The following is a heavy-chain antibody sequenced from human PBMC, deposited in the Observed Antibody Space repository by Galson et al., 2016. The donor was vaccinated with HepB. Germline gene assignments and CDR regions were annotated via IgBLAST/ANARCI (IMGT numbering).Heavy chain of an antibody. CDR2: IYCNDDK. J-gene: IGHJ5*02. V-gene: IGHV2-5*01. CDR3: AHSSWFDP. Sequence: LVKPTQTLTLTCTVSGFSLTTSSVGVGWIRQPPGKALEWLALIYCNDDKRYRPSLRSSLPIPKDASKNQVVLRMTNMDPVYTGTYFCAHSSWFDPWGQGIQVTVSS. CDR1: GFSLTTSSVG.